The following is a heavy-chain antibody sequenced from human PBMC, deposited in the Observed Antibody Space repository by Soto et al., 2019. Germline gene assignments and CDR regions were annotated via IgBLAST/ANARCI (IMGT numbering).Heavy chain of an antibody. CDR2: IIPLFGTP. Sequence: QVQLVQSGAEVRKPGSSLRDSCKSSGATFSTTGISWVRQAPGQGLEWMGGIIPLFGTPKYARKFQGRVSFTADASTNTVYMELNSLRPDVAAVYYCARASPVICGGDPCYRLDSSFDSWGQGSLVIVSS. CDR1: GATFSTTG. V-gene: IGHV1-69*01. CDR3: ARASPVICGGDPCYRLDSSFDS. D-gene: IGHD2-21*02. J-gene: IGHJ5*01.